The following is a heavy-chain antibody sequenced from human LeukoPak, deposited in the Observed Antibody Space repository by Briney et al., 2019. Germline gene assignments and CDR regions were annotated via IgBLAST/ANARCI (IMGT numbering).Heavy chain of an antibody. CDR2: INPDSGGT. Sequence: GASVKVSCKASGYTFTDYYMHWVRQAPGQGVEWMGWINPDSGGTRYSQKFQGRVTMTRDTSINTVYMELSRLRSDDTAVYYCARPHDGGSYSNDAFDIWGQGTMVTVSS. CDR3: ARPHDGGSYSNDAFDI. CDR1: GYTFTDYY. J-gene: IGHJ3*02. D-gene: IGHD1-26*01. V-gene: IGHV1-2*02.